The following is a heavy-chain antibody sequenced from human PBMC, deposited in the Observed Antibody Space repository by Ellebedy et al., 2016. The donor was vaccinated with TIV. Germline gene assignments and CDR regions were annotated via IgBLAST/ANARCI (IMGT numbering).Heavy chain of an antibody. CDR1: GGPISADSYY. V-gene: IGHV4-34*01. J-gene: IGHJ4*02. Sequence: SETLSLXCTVSGGPISADSYYWSWIRQPPGKGLEWIGEINHSGSTNYNLSLKSRVTKSVDTSKNQFSLKLSSVTAADTAVYYCARGMGSSGWFANFDYWGQGTLVTVSS. D-gene: IGHD6-19*01. CDR2: INHSGST. CDR3: ARGMGSSGWFANFDY.